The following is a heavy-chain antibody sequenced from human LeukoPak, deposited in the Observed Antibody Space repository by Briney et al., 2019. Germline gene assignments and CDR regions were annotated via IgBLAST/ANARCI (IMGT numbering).Heavy chain of an antibody. V-gene: IGHV3-23*01. D-gene: IGHD6-19*01. CDR3: AKMPVSYSSGWSVFDY. J-gene: IGHJ4*02. CDR2: ISGSGAST. Sequence: GGSLRLSCAASGFTFSSYSMDWVRQAPGKGLEWVSAISGSGASTYYADSVKGRFTISRDNSKNTLYLQMNSLRAEDTAVYYCAKMPVSYSSGWSVFDYWGQGNLVTVSS. CDR1: GFTFSSYS.